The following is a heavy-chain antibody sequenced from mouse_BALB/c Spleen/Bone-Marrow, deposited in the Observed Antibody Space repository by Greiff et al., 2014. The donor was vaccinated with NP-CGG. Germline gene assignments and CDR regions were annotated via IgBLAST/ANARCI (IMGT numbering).Heavy chain of an antibody. Sequence: EVQLQESGAELVKPGDSVTLSCTASGFSINDTYMHWVRQRPEQGLEWIGRIDPASGATKYEPKFQGKDTITADPSSHTAYLQLSSLTAEDTAVYYWARWDYRYDYWGQGTTLTVSS. CDR3: ARWDYRYDY. D-gene: IGHD2-14*01. CDR2: IDPASGAT. V-gene: IGHV14-3*02. CDR1: GFSINDTY. J-gene: IGHJ2*01.